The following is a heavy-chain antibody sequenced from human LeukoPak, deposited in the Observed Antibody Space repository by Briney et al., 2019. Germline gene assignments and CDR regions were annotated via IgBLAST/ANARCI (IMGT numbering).Heavy chain of an antibody. CDR1: GGSISSGSHF. V-gene: IGHV4-31*03. D-gene: IGHD6-19*01. Sequence: PSETLSLTCSVFGGSISSGSHFWSWIRQLPGKGLEWLGYVDYSGTIYYNSSLESRLTLSVDTSNSQFSLDLRSMTAADTAVYYRARGRLARIPYFDSWGQGALVAVSS. CDR2: VDYSGTI. J-gene: IGHJ4*02. CDR3: ARGRLARIPYFDS.